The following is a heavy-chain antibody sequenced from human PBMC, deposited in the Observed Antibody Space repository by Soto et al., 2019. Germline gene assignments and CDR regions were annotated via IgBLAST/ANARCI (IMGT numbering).Heavy chain of an antibody. CDR2: IKQDGSEI. Sequence: GGSLRLSCAASGFSIGASWMAWVSQAPGKGLEWVADIKQDGSEINYVDSVKGRVTISRDNAKNSLYLQINSLRGEDTALYYCAKGASTTVFPFNDYWGQGTLVNVFS. CDR3: AKGASTTVFPFNDY. V-gene: IGHV3-7*03. J-gene: IGHJ4*02. CDR1: GFSIGASW. D-gene: IGHD4-17*01.